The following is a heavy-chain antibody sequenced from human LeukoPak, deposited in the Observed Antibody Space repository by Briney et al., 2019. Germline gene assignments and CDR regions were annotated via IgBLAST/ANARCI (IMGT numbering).Heavy chain of an antibody. V-gene: IGHV4-4*09. J-gene: IGHJ4*02. Sequence: SETLSLTCTASGASFSSYYWSWIRQPPGKGLEWIGFIYTSGSTNYHPSLKSRVTISVDTSKNQFSLKLSSVTAADTAVYHCARDWHYDFWSGSTYYFDYWGQGTLVTVSS. D-gene: IGHD3-3*01. CDR2: IYTSGST. CDR1: GASFSSYY. CDR3: ARDWHYDFWSGSTYYFDY.